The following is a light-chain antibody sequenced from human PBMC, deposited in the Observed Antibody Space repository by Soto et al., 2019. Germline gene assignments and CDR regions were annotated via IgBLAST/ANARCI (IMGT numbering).Light chain of an antibody. Sequence: QSALTQPPSASGSPGQSVTISCTGTSSDVGGYNYVSWYQQHPGKAPKLMIYDVNKRPSGVPDRFYGSKSGNTASLNVSGLQADDEANCYCSSYGGSNIVVFGGGTKVTVL. CDR2: DVN. CDR1: SSDVGGYNY. J-gene: IGLJ2*01. V-gene: IGLV2-8*01. CDR3: SSYGGSNIVV.